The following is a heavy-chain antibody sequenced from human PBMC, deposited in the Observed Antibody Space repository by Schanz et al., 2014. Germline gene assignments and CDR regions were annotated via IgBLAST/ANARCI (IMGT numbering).Heavy chain of an antibody. D-gene: IGHD6-13*01. CDR1: GFTVSNNL. CDR2: IYSGGST. Sequence: EVQLVESGGGLVQPGGSLRLSCAASGFTVSNNLMRWVHQAPGKGLEWVSIIYSGGSTFYADSVKGRFTISRDNSKNTLYLQMNSLRAEDTAVYYCARGGGAAASTWGQGTLVTVSS. J-gene: IGHJ5*02. V-gene: IGHV3-66*01. CDR3: ARGGGAAAST.